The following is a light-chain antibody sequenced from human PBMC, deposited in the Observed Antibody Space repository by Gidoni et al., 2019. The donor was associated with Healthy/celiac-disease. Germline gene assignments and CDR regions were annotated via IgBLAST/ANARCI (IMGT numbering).Light chain of an antibody. V-gene: IGKV1-5*03. J-gene: IGKJ1*01. Sequence: DIQMTQSPSTLSASVGDRVTITCRASQSISSWFAWYQQKPGKAPKLLIYKASSLESGVPSRFSGRGSGTEFTLTISSLQPDDFATYYCQQYNSWTFGQGTKVEIK. CDR1: QSISSW. CDR3: QQYNSWT. CDR2: KAS.